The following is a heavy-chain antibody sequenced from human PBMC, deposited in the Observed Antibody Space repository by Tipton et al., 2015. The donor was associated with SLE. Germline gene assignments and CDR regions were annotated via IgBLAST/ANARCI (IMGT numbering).Heavy chain of an antibody. CDR1: GGSISFDY. J-gene: IGHJ2*01. CDR2: IYSSGDR. D-gene: IGHD2/OR15-2a*01. V-gene: IGHV4-4*07. Sequence: GLVKPSETLSLTCTVSGGSISFDYWSWIRQSAGRGLEWIGSIYSSGDRDYNPSLRSRVTMSIDESQNRVSLRLKSVSAADTAVYYCARGSAGEYVRYFDVWGPGTLVTVSS. CDR3: ARGSAGEYVRYFDV.